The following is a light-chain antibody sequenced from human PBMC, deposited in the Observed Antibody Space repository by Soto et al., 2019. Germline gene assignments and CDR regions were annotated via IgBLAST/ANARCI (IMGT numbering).Light chain of an antibody. CDR3: SSYEGSNNPVI. V-gene: IGLV2-8*01. CDR1: SSDVGGYNY. Sequence: QSALTQPPSASGSPGQSVTISCTGTSSDVGGYNYVSWYQQHPGKAPKFLIFEVSRRPSGVPDRFSGSKSGNTASLTVSGLQADDEADYYCSSYEGSNNPVIFGGGTKLTFL. J-gene: IGLJ2*01. CDR2: EVS.